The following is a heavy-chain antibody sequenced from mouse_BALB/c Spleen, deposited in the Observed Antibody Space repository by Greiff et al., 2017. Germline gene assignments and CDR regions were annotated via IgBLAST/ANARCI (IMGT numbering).Heavy chain of an antibody. CDR2: INPGGGGT. CDR3: ARSEWDEGDFDY. V-gene: IGHV1-54*01. J-gene: IGHJ2*01. D-gene: IGHD4-1*01. Sequence: VQLQQSGAELVRPGTSLKVSCKASGYAFTNYLIEWVKQRPGQGLEWIGVINPGGGGTNYNEKFKGKATLTADKSSSTAYMQLSSLTSDDSAVYFCARSEWDEGDFDYWGQGTTLTVSS. CDR1: GYAFTNYL.